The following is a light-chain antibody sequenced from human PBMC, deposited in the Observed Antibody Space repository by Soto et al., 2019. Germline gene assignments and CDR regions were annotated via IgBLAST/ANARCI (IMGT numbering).Light chain of an antibody. Sequence: EIVLTESPATLSLSPGERATLSCRASQSVSSSYLAWYQQKPGQAPRLLIYGASSRPTGIPDRFSGSGSGTDFTLTISRLEPEDFAVYYCHQYGSSPATFGQGTKVHIK. V-gene: IGKV3-20*01. J-gene: IGKJ1*01. CDR1: QSVSSSY. CDR3: HQYGSSPAT. CDR2: GAS.